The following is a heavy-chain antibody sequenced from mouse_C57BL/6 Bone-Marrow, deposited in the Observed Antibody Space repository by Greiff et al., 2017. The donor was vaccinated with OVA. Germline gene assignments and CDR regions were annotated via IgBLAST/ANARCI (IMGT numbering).Heavy chain of an antibody. CDR1: GYTFTSYP. Sequence: QVPLQQSGAELARPGASVKMSCKASGYTFTSYPMHWVKQRPGQGLEWIGYINPSSGNTKYNQKFKDQATLTAAKSSSTAYMQLSSLTAEDTAIYYCARLDYGSSYWYFDVWGTGTTVTVSS. D-gene: IGHD1-1*01. CDR2: INPSSGNT. J-gene: IGHJ1*03. CDR3: ARLDYGSSYWYFDV. V-gene: IGHV1-4*01.